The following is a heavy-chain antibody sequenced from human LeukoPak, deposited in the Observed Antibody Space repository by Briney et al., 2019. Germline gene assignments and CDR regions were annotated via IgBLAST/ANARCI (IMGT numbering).Heavy chain of an antibody. J-gene: IGHJ4*02. D-gene: IGHD2-2*01. CDR2: INHSGST. CDR1: GGSFSGYY. CDR3: ARGGLGYCSSTSCYGTYYFDY. Sequence: SETLSLTCAVYGGSFSGYYWSWIRQPPGEGLEWIGEINHSGSTNYNPSLKSRVTISVDTSKNQFSLKLSSVTAADTAVYYCARGGLGYCSSTSCYGTYYFDYWGQGTLVTVSS. V-gene: IGHV4-34*01.